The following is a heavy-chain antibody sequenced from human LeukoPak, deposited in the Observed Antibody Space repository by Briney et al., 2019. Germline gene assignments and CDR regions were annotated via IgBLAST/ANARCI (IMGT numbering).Heavy chain of an antibody. Sequence: PGGSLRLSCAASGFTFSSYGMHWVRQAPGKGLEWVAVIWYDGSNKYYADSVKGRFTISRDNSKNTLYLQMNSLRAEDTAVYYCARGMREVGATYYYYYGMDVWGQGTTVTVSS. CDR2: IWYDGSNK. CDR3: ARGMREVGATYYYYYGMDV. J-gene: IGHJ6*02. D-gene: IGHD1-26*01. CDR1: GFTFSSYG. V-gene: IGHV3-33*01.